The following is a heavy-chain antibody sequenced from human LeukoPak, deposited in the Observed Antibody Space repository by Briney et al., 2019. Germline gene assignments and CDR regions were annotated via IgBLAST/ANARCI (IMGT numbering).Heavy chain of an antibody. CDR1: RFTFSDYY. Sequence: GGSLRLSCAASRFTFSDYYMSWIRQAPGKGLEGVSHISSSGSTRYYADSVKGRFTISRDNAKNSLYMQMNSLRAEDTAVYYCARVPPTYSNYMDVWGKGTTVTVSS. J-gene: IGHJ6*03. CDR2: ISSSGSTR. V-gene: IGHV3-11*01. CDR3: ARVPPTYSNYMDV. D-gene: IGHD4-11*01.